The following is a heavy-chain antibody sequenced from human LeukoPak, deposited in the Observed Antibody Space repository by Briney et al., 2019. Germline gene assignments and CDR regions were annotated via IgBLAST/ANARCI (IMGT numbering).Heavy chain of an antibody. Sequence: PGGSLRLSCAASGFTFSTYSLIWVRQAPGKGLEWVSAITSSSDYIYYADSVKGRFTISRDNAKNSLYLQMNSLRAEDTAVYYCARGLPYGNTWYLDYWGRGTLVTVSS. V-gene: IGHV3-21*01. CDR3: ARGLPYGNTWYLDY. D-gene: IGHD5-24*01. CDR2: ITSSSDYI. CDR1: GFTFSTYS. J-gene: IGHJ4*02.